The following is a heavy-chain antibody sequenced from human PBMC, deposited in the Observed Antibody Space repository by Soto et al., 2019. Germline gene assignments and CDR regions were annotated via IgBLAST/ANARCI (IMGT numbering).Heavy chain of an antibody. CDR3: ARDRGATTVYGMDV. Sequence: QVQLVESGGGAVQPGRSLRLSCAASGFTFSSYGMHWVRQAPGKGLEWVAVIWYDGSKNYYGDSVKGRFTISRDNSKNTLYLEMNSLRAEDTAVYYCARDRGATTVYGMDVWGQGTTVTVSS. V-gene: IGHV3-33*01. CDR1: GFTFSSYG. J-gene: IGHJ6*02. D-gene: IGHD1-26*01. CDR2: IWYDGSKN.